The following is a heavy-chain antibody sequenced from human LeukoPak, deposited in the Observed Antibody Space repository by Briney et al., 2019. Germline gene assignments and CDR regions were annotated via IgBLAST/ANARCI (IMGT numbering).Heavy chain of an antibody. CDR3: AKTAVPGTRHSDY. CDR2: ISGSGYYA. CDR1: GFTFSSYA. V-gene: IGHV3-23*01. D-gene: IGHD6-19*01. J-gene: IGHJ4*02. Sequence: GGSLRLSCVASGFTFSSYAMNWVRQALGKGLEWVSAISGSGYYANYADSVKGRFSISRDNSKNTLYLQMNSLRAEDTAVYSCAKTAVPGTRHSDYWGQGTLVTVSS.